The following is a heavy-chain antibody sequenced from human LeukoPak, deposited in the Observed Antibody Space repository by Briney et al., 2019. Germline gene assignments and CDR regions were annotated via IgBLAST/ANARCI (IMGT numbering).Heavy chain of an antibody. CDR2: ISWNSGSI. CDR3: AKAMDDILTYPDY. D-gene: IGHD3-9*01. CDR1: GFTFDDYA. Sequence: GRSLRLSCAASGFTFDDYAMLWVRQAPGKGLEWVSGISWNSGSIGYADSVKGRFTISRDNAKNSLYLQMNSLRAEDMALYYCAKAMDDILTYPDYWGQGTLVTVSS. V-gene: IGHV3-9*03. J-gene: IGHJ4*02.